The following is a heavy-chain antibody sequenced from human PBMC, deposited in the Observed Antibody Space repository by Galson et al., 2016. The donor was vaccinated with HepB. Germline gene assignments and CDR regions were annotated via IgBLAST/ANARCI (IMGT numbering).Heavy chain of an antibody. V-gene: IGHV3-15*01. CDR3: TTASNYYDSSGYYHAAFDI. D-gene: IGHD3-22*01. Sequence: RSKTDGGTTDYAAPVKGRFTISRDDSKNTLYLQMNSLKTEDTAVYYCTTASNYYDSSGYYHAAFDIWGQGTMVTVSS. CDR2: RSKTDGGTT. J-gene: IGHJ3*02.